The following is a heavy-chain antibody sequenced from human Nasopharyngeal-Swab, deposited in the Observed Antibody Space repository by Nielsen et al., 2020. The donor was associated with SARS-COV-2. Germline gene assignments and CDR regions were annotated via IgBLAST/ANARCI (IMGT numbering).Heavy chain of an antibody. Sequence: GRSLRLSCAASGFTFSSYEMNWVRQAPGKGLEWVSYISSSGSTIYYADSVKGRFTISRDNAKNSLYLQMNSLRAEDTAVYYCARAYVQLWSGGYWGQGTLVTVSS. CDR2: ISSSGSTI. D-gene: IGHD5-18*01. V-gene: IGHV3-48*03. J-gene: IGHJ4*02. CDR3: ARAYVQLWSGGY. CDR1: GFTFSSYE.